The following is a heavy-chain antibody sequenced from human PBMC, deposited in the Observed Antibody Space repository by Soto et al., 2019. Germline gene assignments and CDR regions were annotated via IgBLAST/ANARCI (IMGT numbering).Heavy chain of an antibody. Sequence: QVQLVQSGAEVKKPGASVKVSCKASGYTFTSYGISWVRQAPGQGLEWMGWISAYNGNTNYAQKLQGRVTMTTDTYTSTAYVELRGLRSDDSAVYYCARDAHSPSVTEDPDYWGQGTLVTVSS. D-gene: IGHD4-17*01. J-gene: IGHJ4*02. V-gene: IGHV1-18*01. CDR2: ISAYNGNT. CDR1: GYTFTSYG. CDR3: ARDAHSPSVTEDPDY.